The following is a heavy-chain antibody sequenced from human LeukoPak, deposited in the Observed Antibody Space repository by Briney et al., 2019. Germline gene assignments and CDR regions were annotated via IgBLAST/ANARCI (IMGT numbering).Heavy chain of an antibody. D-gene: IGHD1-26*01. CDR3: AREIYYRFDY. CDR2: ISYDGRNQ. CDR1: GFTFSSYA. J-gene: IGHJ4*02. V-gene: IGHV3-30*04. Sequence: GGSLRLSCAASGFTFSSYAMHWVRQAPGKGLEWVGAISYDGRNQYYADSVKGRFTISRDSSKDTVYLQMNSLRAEDTAVYYCAREIYYRFDYWGQGTLGTVSS.